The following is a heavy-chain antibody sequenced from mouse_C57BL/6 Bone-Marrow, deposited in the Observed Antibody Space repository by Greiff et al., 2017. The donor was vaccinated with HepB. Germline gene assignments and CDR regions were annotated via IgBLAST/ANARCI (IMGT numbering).Heavy chain of an antibody. V-gene: IGHV1-42*01. CDR3: ARHYYGSSYEESFDY. D-gene: IGHD1-1*01. Sequence: VQLKQSGPELVKPGASVKISCKASGYSFTGYYMNWVKQSPEKSLEWIGEINPSTGGTTYNQKFKAKATLTVDKSSSTAYMQLKSLTSEDSAVYYCARHYYGSSYEESFDYWGQGTTLTVSS. J-gene: IGHJ2*01. CDR2: INPSTGGT. CDR1: GYSFTGYY.